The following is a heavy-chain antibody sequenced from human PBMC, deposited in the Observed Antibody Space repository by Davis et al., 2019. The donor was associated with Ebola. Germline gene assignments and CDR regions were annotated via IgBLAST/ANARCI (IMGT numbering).Heavy chain of an antibody. CDR3: ARGWLRTPGFDY. CDR1: GDSVSSNSGA. Sequence: HSQTLSLTCAISGDSVSSNSGAWNWIRQSPSRGLEWLGRTYYSSKWYKDYAVSVKSRITINPDTSKNQFSLQLNSVTPEDTAVYYCARGWLRTPGFDYWGQGTLVTVSS. J-gene: IGHJ4*02. D-gene: IGHD5-12*01. V-gene: IGHV6-1*01. CDR2: TYYSSKWYK.